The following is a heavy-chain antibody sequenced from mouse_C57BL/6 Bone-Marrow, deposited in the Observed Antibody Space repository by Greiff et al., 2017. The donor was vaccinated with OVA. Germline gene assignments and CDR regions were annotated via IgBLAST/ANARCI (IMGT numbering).Heavy chain of an antibody. CDR2: IHPNSGST. Sequence: QVQLQQPGAELVKPGASVKLSCKASGYTFTSYWMHWVKQRPGQGLEWIGMIHPNSGSTNYNEKFKSKATLTVDKSSSTAYMQLSSLTSEDSAVYYCAREDYGNYPYYFDYWGQGTTLTVSS. V-gene: IGHV1-64*01. CDR3: AREDYGNYPYYFDY. CDR1: GYTFTSYW. D-gene: IGHD2-1*01. J-gene: IGHJ2*01.